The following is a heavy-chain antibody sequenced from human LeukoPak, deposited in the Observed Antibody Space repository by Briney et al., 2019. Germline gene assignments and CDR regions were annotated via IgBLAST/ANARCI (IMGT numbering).Heavy chain of an antibody. CDR1: GFMFSNYY. J-gene: IGHJ4*02. V-gene: IGHV3-74*01. D-gene: IGHD3-9*01. Sequence: PGGSLRLSCVGSGFMFSNYYMYWVRQAPGKGLVWVSRIKNAGIDTIYADSVKGRFTISRDNSKNTLYLQMNSLRAEDTAVYYCAKAGDILTGYNFDYWGQGTLVTVSS. CDR3: AKAGDILTGYNFDY. CDR2: IKNAGIDT.